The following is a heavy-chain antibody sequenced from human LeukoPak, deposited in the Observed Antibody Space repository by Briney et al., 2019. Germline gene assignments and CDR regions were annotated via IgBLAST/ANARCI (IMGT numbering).Heavy chain of an antibody. Sequence: GGSLRLSXAASGFTFSSYSMNWVRQAPGKGLEWVSSISSSSSYIYYADSVKGRFTISRDNAKNSLYLQMNSLRAEDTAVYYCANLRIAAAGTNYWGQGTLVTVSS. CDR2: ISSSSSYI. CDR3: ANLRIAAAGTNY. D-gene: IGHD6-13*01. J-gene: IGHJ4*02. V-gene: IGHV3-21*01. CDR1: GFTFSSYS.